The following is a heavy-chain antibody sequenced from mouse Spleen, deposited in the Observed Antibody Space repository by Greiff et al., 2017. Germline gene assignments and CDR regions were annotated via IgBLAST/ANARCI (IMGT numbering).Heavy chain of an antibody. V-gene: IGHV7-3*02. CDR3: ARDSVLDY. J-gene: IGHJ2*01. CDR1: GFTFTDYY. Sequence: EVQLVESGGGLVQPGGSLRLSCATSGFTFTDYYMSWVRQPPGKALEWLGFIRNKANGYTTEYSASVKGRFTISRDNSQSILYLQMNTLRAEDSATYYCARDSVLDYWGQGTTLTVSS. CDR2: IRNKANGYTT.